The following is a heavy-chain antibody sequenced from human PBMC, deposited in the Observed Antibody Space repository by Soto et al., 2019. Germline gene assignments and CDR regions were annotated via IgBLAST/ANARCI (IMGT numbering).Heavy chain of an antibody. CDR3: AKDVPARLYTLPVATLAY. J-gene: IGHJ4*02. D-gene: IGHD5-12*01. V-gene: IGHV3-23*01. Sequence: GGSLRLSCAASGFTFRVNAMSWVRQAPGKGLEWVSAISGSGGSTYYADSVKGRFTISRDNSKNTLYPQMNSLRAEDTAVYYCAKDVPARLYTLPVATLAYWGQGTLVTVSS. CDR2: ISGSGGST. CDR1: GFTFRVNA.